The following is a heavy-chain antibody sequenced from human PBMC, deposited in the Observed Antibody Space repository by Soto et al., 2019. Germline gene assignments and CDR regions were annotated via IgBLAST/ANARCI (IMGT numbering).Heavy chain of an antibody. J-gene: IGHJ4*02. CDR2: IYYSGST. Sequence: PSETLSLTCTVSGESISSSDYYWGWIRQPPGKGLYWIGNIYYSGSTSYNVSLKSRVTISVDTSKNQFSLKLTSVTAADTAIYYCARLADGYNIDYWGQGTLVTVSS. CDR1: GESISSSDYY. D-gene: IGHD5-12*01. V-gene: IGHV4-39*01. CDR3: ARLADGYNIDY.